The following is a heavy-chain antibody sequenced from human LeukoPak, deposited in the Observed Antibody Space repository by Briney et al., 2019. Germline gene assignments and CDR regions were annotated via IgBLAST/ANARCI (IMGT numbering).Heavy chain of an antibody. V-gene: IGHV4-59*01. CDR1: GGSISSYY. D-gene: IGHD3-22*01. J-gene: IGHJ4*02. CDR2: IYYSGST. CDR3: ARESDYYDSSGYYPIFDY. Sequence: SETLSLTCTVSGGSISSYYWSWIRQPPGKGLEWIGYIYYSGSTNYNPSLKSRVTISVGTSKNQFSLKLSSVTAADTAVYYCARESDYYDSSGYYPIFDYWGQGTLVTVSS.